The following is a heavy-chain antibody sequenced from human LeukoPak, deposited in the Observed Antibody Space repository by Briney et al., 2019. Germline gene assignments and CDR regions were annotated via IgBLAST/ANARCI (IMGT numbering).Heavy chain of an antibody. D-gene: IGHD3-22*01. CDR3: ANSYYDSSGYSIIFDY. Sequence: SETLSLTCTVSGGSISSYYWSWIRQPPGKGLEWIGYIYYSGSTNYNPSLKSRVTISVDTSKNQFSLKLSSVTAADTAVYYCANSYYDSSGYSIIFDYWGQGTLVTVSS. CDR1: GGSISSYY. J-gene: IGHJ4*02. CDR2: IYYSGST. V-gene: IGHV4-59*01.